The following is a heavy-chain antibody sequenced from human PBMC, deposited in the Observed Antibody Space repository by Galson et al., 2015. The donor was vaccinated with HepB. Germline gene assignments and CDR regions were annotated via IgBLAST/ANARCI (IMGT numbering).Heavy chain of an antibody. J-gene: IGHJ3*02. Sequence: SLRLSCAASGFTFSSYGMHWVRQAPGKGLEWVAVISYDGSNKYYADSVKGRFTISRDNSKNTLYLQMNSLRAEDTAVYYCARTGQVTIFGVAPDAFDIWGQGTMVTVSS. CDR1: GFTFSSYG. CDR3: ARTGQVTIFGVAPDAFDI. D-gene: IGHD3-3*01. CDR2: ISYDGSNK. V-gene: IGHV3-30*03.